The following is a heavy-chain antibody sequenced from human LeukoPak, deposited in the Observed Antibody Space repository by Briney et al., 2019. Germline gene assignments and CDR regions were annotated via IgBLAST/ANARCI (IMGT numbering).Heavy chain of an antibody. CDR1: GGSISSYY. Sequence: PSETLSLTCTVSGGSISSYYWSWIRQPAGKGLEWIGRIHTSGSTNYSPSLKSQVSISIDTSKSQFSLRLTSVTAADTAVYYCARQTGSGLFILPGGQGTLVTVSS. V-gene: IGHV4-4*07. D-gene: IGHD3/OR15-3a*01. J-gene: IGHJ4*02. CDR2: IHTSGST. CDR3: ARQTGSGLFILP.